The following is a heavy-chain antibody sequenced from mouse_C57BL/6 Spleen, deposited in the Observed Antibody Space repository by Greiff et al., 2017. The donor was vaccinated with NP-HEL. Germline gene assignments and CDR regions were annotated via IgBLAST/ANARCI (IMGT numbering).Heavy chain of an antibody. V-gene: IGHV1-82*01. CDR3: ARAEGYYYGSHVDY. D-gene: IGHD1-1*01. Sequence: QVQLQQSGPELVKPGASVKISCKASGYAFSSSWMNWVKQRPGKGLEWIGRIYPGDGDTNYNGKFKGKATLTADKSSSTAYMQLRSLTSEESAVYVSARAEGYYYGSHVDYWGKGTTLTVAS. J-gene: IGHJ2*01. CDR2: IYPGDGDT. CDR1: GYAFSSSW.